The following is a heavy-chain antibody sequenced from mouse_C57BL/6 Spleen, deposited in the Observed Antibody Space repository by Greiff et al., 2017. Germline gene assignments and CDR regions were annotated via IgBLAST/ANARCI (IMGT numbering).Heavy chain of an antibody. J-gene: IGHJ3*01. CDR1: GFTFSSYT. CDR2: ISGGGGNT. D-gene: IGHD2-4*01. Sequence: DVKLVESGGGLVKPGGSLKLSCAASGFTFSSYTMSWVRQTPEKRLEWVATISGGGGNTYYPDSVKGRFTISRDNAKNTLYLQMSSLRSEDTALYYCARRDDYDPFAYWGQGTLVTVSA. V-gene: IGHV5-9*01. CDR3: ARRDDYDPFAY.